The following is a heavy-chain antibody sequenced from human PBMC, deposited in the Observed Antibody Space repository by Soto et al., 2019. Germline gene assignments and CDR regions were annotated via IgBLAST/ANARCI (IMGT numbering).Heavy chain of an antibody. Sequence: QVQLVESGGGVVQPGRSQRLSCAASGFTFSNYGMHWVRQAPGKGLEWVAVISYDGSHKYYADSVKGRFTISRDNSKNTLYLQMNSLRAEDMAVYYCAKDLNQMASVGTCDYWGQGTLVTVSS. D-gene: IGHD6-13*01. CDR3: AKDLNQMASVGTCDY. V-gene: IGHV3-30*18. J-gene: IGHJ4*02. CDR2: ISYDGSHK. CDR1: GFTFSNYG.